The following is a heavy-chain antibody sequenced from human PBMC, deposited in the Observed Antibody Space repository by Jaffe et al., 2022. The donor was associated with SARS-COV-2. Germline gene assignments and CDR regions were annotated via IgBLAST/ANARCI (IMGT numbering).Heavy chain of an antibody. Sequence: EVQLVESGGGLVKPGGSLRLSCAASGFTFSSYSMNWVRQAPGKGLEWVSSISSSSSYIYYADSVKGRFTISRDNAKNSLYLQMNSLRAEDTAVYYCARALYGDSVNYYYYGMDVWGQGTTVTVSS. CDR2: ISSSSSYI. V-gene: IGHV3-21*01. CDR3: ARALYGDSVNYYYYGMDV. J-gene: IGHJ6*02. D-gene: IGHD4-17*01. CDR1: GFTFSSYS.